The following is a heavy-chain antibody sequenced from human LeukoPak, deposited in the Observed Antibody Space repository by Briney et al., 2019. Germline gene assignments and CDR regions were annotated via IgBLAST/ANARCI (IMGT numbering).Heavy chain of an antibody. D-gene: IGHD4-23*01. Sequence: GGSLRLSCTVSGFTVSSNSMSWVRQAPGKGLEWVSFIYSDNTHYSDSVKGRFTISRDNAENSLYLQMNSLGAEDTAVYYCARDFGRWFFDYWGQGTLVTVSS. CDR2: IYSDNT. CDR1: GFTVSSNS. CDR3: ARDFGRWFFDY. J-gene: IGHJ4*02. V-gene: IGHV3-53*01.